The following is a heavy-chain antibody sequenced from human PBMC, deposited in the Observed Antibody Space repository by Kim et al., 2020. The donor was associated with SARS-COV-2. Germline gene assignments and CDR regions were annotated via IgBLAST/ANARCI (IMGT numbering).Heavy chain of an antibody. J-gene: IGHJ6*02. CDR1: GYTFSTHW. Sequence: GESLKISCTGSGYTFSTHWIAWVRQMPGRGLEWMGLVYPGDSETRYSPSFQGQVTISADKSINTAYLQWTSLKASDTAMYYCARWRAGVYGMDVWGRGT. CDR2: VYPGDSET. V-gene: IGHV5-51*01. D-gene: IGHD3-3*01. CDR3: ARWRAGVYGMDV.